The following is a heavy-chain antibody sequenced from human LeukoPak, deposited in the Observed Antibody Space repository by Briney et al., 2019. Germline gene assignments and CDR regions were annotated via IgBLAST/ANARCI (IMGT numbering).Heavy chain of an antibody. V-gene: IGHV3-48*03. D-gene: IGHD2-15*01. CDR1: GFTFSSYE. Sequence: GGSLRLSCAASGFTFSSYEMNWVRQAPGKGLEWVSYISSIGTTIYYADSVKGRFTISRDNAKNSLHLQMNSLRAEDTAVYYCARDGTYCSGGSCYPVHTEYWGQGTLVTVSS. J-gene: IGHJ4*02. CDR3: ARDGTYCSGGSCYPVHTEY. CDR2: ISSIGTTI.